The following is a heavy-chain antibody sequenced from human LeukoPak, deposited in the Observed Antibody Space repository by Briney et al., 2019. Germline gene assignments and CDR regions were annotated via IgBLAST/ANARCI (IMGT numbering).Heavy chain of an antibody. CDR3: AKVTKQWQTYDAFDI. Sequence: GRSLRLSCAASGFTFSSYGMHWVRQAPGKGLEWVAVISYDGSNKYYADSVKGRFTISRDNSKNTLYLQMNGLRAEDTAVYYCAKVTKQWQTYDAFDIWGQGTMVTVSS. J-gene: IGHJ3*02. CDR2: ISYDGSNK. V-gene: IGHV3-30*18. D-gene: IGHD6-19*01. CDR1: GFTFSSYG.